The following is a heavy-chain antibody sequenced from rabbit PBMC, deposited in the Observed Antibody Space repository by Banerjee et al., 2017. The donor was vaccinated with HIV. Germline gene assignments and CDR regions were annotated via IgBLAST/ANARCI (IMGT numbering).Heavy chain of an antibody. D-gene: IGHD1-1*01. CDR1: GIDLSSYYY. V-gene: IGHV1S45*01. CDR2: IYADGSGYT. J-gene: IGHJ4*01. CDR3: ARVNAGSSGYPYYFNL. Sequence: QQQLEESGGGLVKPGGTLTLTCEASGIDLSSYYYMCWVRQAPGKGLEWIACIYADGSGYTYYASWAKGRFTISKTSSTTVTLQMTSLTAADTATYFCARVNAGSSGYPYYFNLWGPGTLVTVS.